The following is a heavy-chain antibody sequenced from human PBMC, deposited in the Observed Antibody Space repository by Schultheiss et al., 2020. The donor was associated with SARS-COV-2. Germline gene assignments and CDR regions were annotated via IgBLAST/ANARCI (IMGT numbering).Heavy chain of an antibody. Sequence: GGSLRLSCAASGFTFSNAWMSWVRQAPGKGLEWVGRTRNKANSYTTEYAASVKGRFTISRDDSKNSLYLQMNSLRPEDTAVYYCARSSGYYYPPHWDYWGQGTLVTVSS. D-gene: IGHD3-22*01. CDR2: TRNKANSYTT. CDR3: ARSSGYYYPPHWDY. CDR1: GFTFSNAW. J-gene: IGHJ4*02. V-gene: IGHV3-72*01.